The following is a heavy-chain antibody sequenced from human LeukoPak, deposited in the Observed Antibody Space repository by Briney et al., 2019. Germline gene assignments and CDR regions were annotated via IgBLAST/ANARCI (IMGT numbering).Heavy chain of an antibody. D-gene: IGHD6-19*01. CDR1: GFTFSSYA. Sequence: GGSLRLSCAAFGFTFSSYAMSWVRQAPGKGLEWVSGVSGSGSRTYYADSVKGRFTISRDNSKNTLHLQMNSLRAEDTALYYCAKQPDDRSGWNTGQDYFDYWGQGTLVTVSS. CDR3: AKQPDDRSGWNTGQDYFDY. V-gene: IGHV3-23*01. J-gene: IGHJ4*02. CDR2: VSGSGSRT.